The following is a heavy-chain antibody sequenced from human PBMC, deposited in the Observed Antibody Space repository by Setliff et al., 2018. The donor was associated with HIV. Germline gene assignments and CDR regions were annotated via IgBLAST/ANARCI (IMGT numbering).Heavy chain of an antibody. CDR3: VLTHDVTETGANY. J-gene: IGHJ4*02. V-gene: IGHV4-38-2*01. D-gene: IGHD2-8*02. CDR1: GYSISSGYY. CDR2: IYHSGST. Sequence: SETLSLTCAVSGYSISSGYYWGWIRQPPGKGLEWIGSIYHSGSTYYNPSLKSRVTISLDTSKNQFSLKLSSATAADTAVYYCVLTHDVTETGANYWGQGTLVTVSS.